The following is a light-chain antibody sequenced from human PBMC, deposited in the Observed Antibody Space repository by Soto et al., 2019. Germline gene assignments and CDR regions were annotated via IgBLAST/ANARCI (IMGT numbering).Light chain of an antibody. CDR1: SSDVGGYNY. Sequence: QSALTQPRSVSGSPGQSVTISCTGTSSDVGGYNYISWYQQHPGKAPKLMIYDVSKRPSGVPDRFSGSKSGNTASLTISVLQAEDEADYYCCSYAGSYRVVFGGGTKVTVL. CDR3: CSYAGSYRVV. V-gene: IGLV2-11*01. J-gene: IGLJ2*01. CDR2: DVS.